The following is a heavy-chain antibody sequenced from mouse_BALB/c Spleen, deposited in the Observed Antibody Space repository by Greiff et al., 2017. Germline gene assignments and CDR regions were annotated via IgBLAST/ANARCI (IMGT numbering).Heavy chain of an antibody. CDR2: INPSSGYT. CDR3: TRAYYGNFRDY. V-gene: IGHV1-4*02. Sequence: VQLQQSAAELARPGASVKMSCKASGYTFTSYTMHWVKQRPGQGLEWIGYINPSSGYTEYNQKFKDKTTLTADKSSSTAYMQLSSLTSEDSAVYYWTRAYYGNFRDYWGQGNTLTVST. D-gene: IGHD2-10*01. J-gene: IGHJ2*01. CDR1: GYTFTSYT.